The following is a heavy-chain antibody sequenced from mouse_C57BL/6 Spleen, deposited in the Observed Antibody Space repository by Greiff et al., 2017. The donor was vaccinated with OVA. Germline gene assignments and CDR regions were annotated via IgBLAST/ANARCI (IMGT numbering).Heavy chain of an antibody. CDR3: ARAEDGYDGGWFAY. J-gene: IGHJ3*01. V-gene: IGHV1-39*01. D-gene: IGHD2-2*01. CDR1: GYSFTDYN. Sequence: LVESGPELVKPGASVKISCKASGYSFTDYNMNWVKQSNGKSLEWIGVINPNYGTTSYNQKFKGKATLTVDQSSSTAYMQLNSLTSEDSAVYYCARAEDGYDGGWFAYWGQGTLVTVSA. CDR2: INPNYGTT.